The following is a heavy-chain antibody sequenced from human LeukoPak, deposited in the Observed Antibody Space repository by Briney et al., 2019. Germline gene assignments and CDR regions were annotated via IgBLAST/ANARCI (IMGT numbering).Heavy chain of an antibody. J-gene: IGHJ4*02. CDR2: IYTSGST. CDR3: ASSSRWELRYYFDN. Sequence: ASETLSLTCTVSGGSISSATYYWNWIRQPAGKGLEWIGRIYTSGSTNYNPSLKSRVTISVDTSKNQFSLKLSSVTATDTAVYYCASSSRWELRYYFDNWGQGTLVTVSS. CDR1: GGSISSATYY. D-gene: IGHD3-16*01. V-gene: IGHV4-61*02.